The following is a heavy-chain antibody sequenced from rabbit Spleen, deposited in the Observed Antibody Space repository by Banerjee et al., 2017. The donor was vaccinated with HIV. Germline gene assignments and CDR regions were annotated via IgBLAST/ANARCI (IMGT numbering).Heavy chain of an antibody. CDR1: GFSFSSNDY. J-gene: IGHJ6*01. V-gene: IGHV1S40*01. D-gene: IGHD8-1*01. CDR3: ARDTGSSFSSYGMDL. CDR2: IAGSSSAFT. Sequence: QSLEESGGGLVKPGASLTLTCKASGFSFSSNDYMCWVRQAPGKGLEWISCIAGSSSAFTYSATWAKGRFTCSKTSSTTVTLQMTSLTVADTATYFCARDTGSSFSSYGMDLWGQGTLVTVS.